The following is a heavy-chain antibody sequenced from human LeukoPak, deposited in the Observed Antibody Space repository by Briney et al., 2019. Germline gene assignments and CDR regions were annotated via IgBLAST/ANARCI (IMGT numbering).Heavy chain of an antibody. J-gene: IGHJ6*04. V-gene: IGHV4-59*01. CDR3: ARAARGVRGALYCMDV. D-gene: IGHD3-10*01. Sequence: SETLSLTCTVSGGPISSYYWSWIRQPPGKGLEGMGNIYYSGSPNYNPPLKSRVTISVDTSKNQFSLKLSSVTAADTAVYYCARAARGVRGALYCMDVWGKGTTVTVSS. CDR1: GGPISSYY. CDR2: IYYSGSP.